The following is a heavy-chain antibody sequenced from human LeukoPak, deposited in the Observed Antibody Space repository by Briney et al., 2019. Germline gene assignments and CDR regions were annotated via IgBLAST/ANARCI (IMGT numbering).Heavy chain of an antibody. CDR3: ARARRFRLSKQDIVVVPAARMLDP. Sequence: SETLSLTCAVYGGSFSGYYWSWIRQPPGKGLESIGEINHSGSTNYNPSLKSRVTISVDTSKNQFSLKLSSVTTAYTAVYYCARARRFRLSKQDIVVVPAARMLDPWGQGTLVTVSS. CDR1: GGSFSGYY. V-gene: IGHV4-34*01. CDR2: INHSGST. D-gene: IGHD2-2*01. J-gene: IGHJ5*02.